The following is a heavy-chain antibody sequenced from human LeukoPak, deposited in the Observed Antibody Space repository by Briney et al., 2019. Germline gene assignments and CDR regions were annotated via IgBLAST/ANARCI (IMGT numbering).Heavy chain of an antibody. CDR1: GYTFTRHD. CDR3: ARAFYSLAGWG. Sequence: ASVTVSCKASGYTFTRHDINWVRQATGQAPEWMGWINPNSGATGYAQKFQGRVTVTRDTSISTAYMELSSLTSEDTAVYYCARAFYSLAGWGWGQGTLVTVSS. J-gene: IGHJ4*02. D-gene: IGHD6-19*01. V-gene: IGHV1-8*03. CDR2: INPNSGAT.